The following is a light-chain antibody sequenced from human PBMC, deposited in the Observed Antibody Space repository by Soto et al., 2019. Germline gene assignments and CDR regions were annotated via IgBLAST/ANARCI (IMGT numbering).Light chain of an antibody. Sequence: DILMTQSPATLSLSPGGRAPLSCRASQSVSSNLAWYQQKPGQAPRLLIQRASTRATGIPARFSGSGSGTEFTLTISSLQSEDFAVYFCQQYNNWPGTFGQGTKVEIK. J-gene: IGKJ1*01. CDR1: QSVSSN. CDR3: QQYNNWPGT. CDR2: RAS. V-gene: IGKV3-15*01.